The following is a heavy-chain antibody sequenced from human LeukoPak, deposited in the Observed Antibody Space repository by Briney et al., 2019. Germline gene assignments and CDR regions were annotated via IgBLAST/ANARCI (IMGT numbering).Heavy chain of an antibody. V-gene: IGHV3-66*01. Sequence: GGTLRLSCAASGFTVSSNYMSWVRPAPGKGREWVSVIYSGGSTYYADSVKGRITISRDTSKNTLYLQINSLRAEDTAVYYCARAYSHAFDPWGQGTLVTVSS. CDR1: GFTVSSNY. D-gene: IGHD2-21*01. CDR2: IYSGGST. J-gene: IGHJ5*02. CDR3: ARAYSHAFDP.